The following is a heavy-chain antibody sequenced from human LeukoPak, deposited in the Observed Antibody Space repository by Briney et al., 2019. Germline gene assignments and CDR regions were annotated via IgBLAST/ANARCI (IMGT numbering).Heavy chain of an antibody. CDR3: AKGDEYCSSTTCYYFDY. J-gene: IGHJ4*02. V-gene: IGHV3-33*06. CDR1: GFTFSSYG. CDR2: IWYDGSNK. Sequence: GGSLRLSCAASGFTFSSYGMHWVRQAPGKGLEWVAVIWYDGSNKYYADSVKGRFTISRDNAKNSLYLQMNSLRAEDTAVYYCAKGDEYCSSTTCYYFDYWGQGTLVTVSS. D-gene: IGHD2-2*01.